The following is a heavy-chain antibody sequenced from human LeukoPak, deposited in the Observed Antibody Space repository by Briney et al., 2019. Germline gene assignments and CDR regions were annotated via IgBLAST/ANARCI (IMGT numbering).Heavy chain of an antibody. D-gene: IGHD2-2*01. J-gene: IGHJ6*02. CDR2: ISYDGSNK. Sequence: GGSLRLSCAASGFTFSSYAMHWVRQAPGKGLEWVAVISYDGSNKYYADSVKGRFTISRDNSKNTLYLQMNSLRAEDTAAYYCARDRTNMRYCSSTSCYGYYYYGMDVWGQGTTVTVSS. V-gene: IGHV3-30-3*01. CDR3: ARDRTNMRYCSSTSCYGYYYYGMDV. CDR1: GFTFSSYA.